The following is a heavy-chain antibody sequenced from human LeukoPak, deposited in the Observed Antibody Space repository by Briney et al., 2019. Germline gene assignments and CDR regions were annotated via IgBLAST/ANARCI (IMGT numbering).Heavy chain of an antibody. J-gene: IGHJ4*02. CDR3: ARGKYYYDSSGYHASHFDY. Sequence: KSSETLSLTCTVSGGSISSSYSYWGWIRQPPGKGLEWIGSIYHSGSTYYNPSLKSRVTISVDTSKNQFSLKLSSVTAADTAVYYCARGKYYYDSSGYHASHFDYWGQGTLVTVSS. CDR2: IYHSGST. V-gene: IGHV4-39*07. CDR1: GGSISSSYSY. D-gene: IGHD3-22*01.